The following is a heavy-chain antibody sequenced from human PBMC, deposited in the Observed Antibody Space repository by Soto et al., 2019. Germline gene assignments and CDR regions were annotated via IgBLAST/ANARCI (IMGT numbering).Heavy chain of an antibody. CDR2: IYHSGST. CDR3: ARRDVGLRY. V-gene: IGHV4-38-2*01. J-gene: IGHJ4*02. Sequence: SETLSLTCAVSGDSISSDYHWGWVRQPPGKGLEWIGSIYHSGSTYYNPSLKSRVTISVDTSKNQFSLKLSSVTAADTAVYYCARRDVGLRYWGQGTLATVSS. CDR1: GDSISSDYH. D-gene: IGHD3-10*01.